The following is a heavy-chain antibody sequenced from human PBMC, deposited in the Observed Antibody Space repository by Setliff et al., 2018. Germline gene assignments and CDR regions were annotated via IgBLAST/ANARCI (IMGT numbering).Heavy chain of an antibody. CDR1: GYNFTTYW. Sequence: GESLKISCKGSGYNFTTYWIGWVRQMPGKGLEWMGIIHPGDSDTRYSPSFQGQVTISVDKSISTAYLQWSSLKASHTAMYYCASTDYDTSGYYYVADAFDIWGQGTMVTVSS. CDR2: IHPGDSDT. CDR3: ASTDYDTSGYYYVADAFDI. J-gene: IGHJ3*02. D-gene: IGHD3-22*01. V-gene: IGHV5-51*01.